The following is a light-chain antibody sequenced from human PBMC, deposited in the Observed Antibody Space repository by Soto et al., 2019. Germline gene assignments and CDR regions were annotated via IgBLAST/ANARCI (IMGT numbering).Light chain of an antibody. Sequence: AVQLTQSPSSLSASLGDRVTITCRASQGIRTDLGWYQQTPGKAPKLLISGASSLQSGVPSRFSGSGSGADFTLTISSLQPEDSATYYCLQDYSYPRTFGQGTKVDI. CDR1: QGIRTD. CDR2: GAS. V-gene: IGKV1-6*01. CDR3: LQDYSYPRT. J-gene: IGKJ1*01.